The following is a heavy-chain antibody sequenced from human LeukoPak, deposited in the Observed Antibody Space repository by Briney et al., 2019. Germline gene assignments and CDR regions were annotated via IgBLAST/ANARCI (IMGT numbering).Heavy chain of an antibody. Sequence: GGSLRLSCAASGFTFSTYVMTWVRQAPGKGLEWASVIYSGVSTYYADSVKGRFTISRDNSKNTLSLQMNSLRVEDTAVYYCSGGSRFVDYWGQGTLVTVSS. CDR3: SGGSRFVDY. V-gene: IGHV3-66*01. D-gene: IGHD3-16*01. CDR1: GFTFSTYV. CDR2: IYSGVST. J-gene: IGHJ4*02.